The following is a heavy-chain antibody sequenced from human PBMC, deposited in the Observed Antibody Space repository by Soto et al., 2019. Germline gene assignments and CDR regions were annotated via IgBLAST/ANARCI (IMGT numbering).Heavy chain of an antibody. CDR1: GGTFSSYA. CDR3: ARALRRDGYNPYYYYGMDV. Sequence: SVKVSCKASGGTFSSYAISWVRQAPGQGLEWMGGIIPIFGTANYAQKFQGRVTITADESTSTAYMELSSLRSEDTAVYYCARALRRDGYNPYYYYGMDVWGQGTTVTVSS. D-gene: IGHD5-12*01. CDR2: IIPIFGTA. J-gene: IGHJ6*02. V-gene: IGHV1-69*13.